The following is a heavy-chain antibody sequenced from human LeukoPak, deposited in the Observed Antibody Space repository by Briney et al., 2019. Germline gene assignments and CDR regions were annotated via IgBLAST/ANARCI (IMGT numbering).Heavy chain of an antibody. Sequence: SETLSLTCAVSGESHSRFYWSWIRQSPGRGLEWIGEINHSGSPNYNPSLKSRVTISLDTSKNQFSLRVPSVTAADTAFYFCASSLTGYSSSWFLAYWGPGTLVTVSS. CDR3: ASSLTGYSSSWFLAY. V-gene: IGHV4-34*01. D-gene: IGHD6-13*01. CDR2: INHSGSP. CDR1: GESHSRFY. J-gene: IGHJ4*02.